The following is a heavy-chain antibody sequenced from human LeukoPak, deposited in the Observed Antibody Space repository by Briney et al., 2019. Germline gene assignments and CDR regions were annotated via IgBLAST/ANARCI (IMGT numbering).Heavy chain of an antibody. CDR2: INANSGGT. CDR3: ARVEPRGIAVAGPVFDY. CDR1: GYTFTGYY. D-gene: IGHD6-19*01. V-gene: IGHV1-2*02. J-gene: IGHJ4*02. Sequence: ASVKVSCKASGYTFTGYYVHWVRQAPGQGLEWMGWINANSGGTNYAQKFQGRVTMTRDTSISTAYMELSRLRSDDTAVYYCARVEPRGIAVAGPVFDYWGQGTLVTVSS.